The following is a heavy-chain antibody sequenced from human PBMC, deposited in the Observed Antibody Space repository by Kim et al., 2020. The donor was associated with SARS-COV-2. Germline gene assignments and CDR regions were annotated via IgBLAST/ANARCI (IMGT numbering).Heavy chain of an antibody. Sequence: GGSLRLSCTASGFIFRSLWMHWVRQVPGKGLEWISHITEDGGMATYADSVKGRFTTSRDNAKNTLYLQMNSLRVEDTAVYYCVRGANSLDVWGKGTTVTVSS. D-gene: IGHD2-21*01. V-gene: IGHV3-74*01. J-gene: IGHJ6*04. CDR2: ITEDGGMA. CDR3: VRGANSLDV. CDR1: GFIFRSLW.